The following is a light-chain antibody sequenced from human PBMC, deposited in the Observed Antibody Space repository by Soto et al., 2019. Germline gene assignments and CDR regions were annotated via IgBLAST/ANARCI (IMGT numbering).Light chain of an antibody. CDR3: LQHNSYPLT. Sequence: DIQMTQSPSSLSASVGDRVTITCRASQAIRSDLGWYQQKPGRAPKRLIYAASSLQSGVPSRFSGSGSGTEFTLTISSLQPEDFATYYCLQHNSYPLTSGPGTKVDIK. V-gene: IGKV1-17*01. CDR1: QAIRSD. CDR2: AAS. J-gene: IGKJ3*01.